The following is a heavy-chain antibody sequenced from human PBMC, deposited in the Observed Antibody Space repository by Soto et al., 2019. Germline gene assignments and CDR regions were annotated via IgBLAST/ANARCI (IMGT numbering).Heavy chain of an antibody. CDR2: IYWDDDE. J-gene: IGHJ4*02. V-gene: IGHV2-5*02. D-gene: IGHD2-21*01. Sequence: QITLKESGPTVVKPTETLTLTCTFSGLSLSTRGVGVGWIRQPPGKALEWLAIIYWDDDERYSPSLKSRLTIPKDTSKDQVVLTMTDMHPVDTATYYCAHTSFSLHSSAYSYDYWGQGTLVTVSS. CDR3: AHTSFSLHSSAYSYDY. CDR1: GLSLSTRGVG.